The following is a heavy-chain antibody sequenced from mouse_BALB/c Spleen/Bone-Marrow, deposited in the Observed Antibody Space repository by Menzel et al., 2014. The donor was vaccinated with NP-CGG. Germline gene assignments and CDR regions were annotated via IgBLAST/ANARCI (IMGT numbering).Heavy chain of an antibody. J-gene: IGHJ1*01. CDR3: TRGDYDRYFDV. D-gene: IGHD2-4*01. V-gene: IGHV1S127*01. CDR1: GYTFTSYW. CDR2: IDPSDSYT. Sequence: QVQLQQSGAELVKPGASVKMSCRASGYTFTSYWMHWVKQRPGQGLEWIGVIDPSDSYTSYNQKFKGKATLTVDTSSSTAYMQLSSLTSEDSAVYYCTRGDYDRYFDVWGAGTTVTVSS.